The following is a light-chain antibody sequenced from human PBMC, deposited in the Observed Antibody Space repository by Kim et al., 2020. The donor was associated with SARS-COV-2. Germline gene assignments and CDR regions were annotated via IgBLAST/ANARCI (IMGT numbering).Light chain of an antibody. V-gene: IGLV2-14*01. CDR3: SSYTRGSSFG. J-gene: IGLJ3*02. CDR2: GVS. CDR1: SRDVGGYNY. Sequence: QSALTQPASVSGSPGQSITISCTGTSRDVGGYNYVSWYQQHPGKAPKLMIYGVSKRPSGVSTRFSGSKSGNTASLTISGLQAEDEADYYCSSYTRGSSFGFGGGTQLTVL.